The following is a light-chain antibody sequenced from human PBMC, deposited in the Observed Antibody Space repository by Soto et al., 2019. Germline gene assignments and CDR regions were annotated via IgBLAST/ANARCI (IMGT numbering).Light chain of an antibody. CDR2: GAS. Sequence: EIVMTQSPATLSVSPGERATLSCRASQSVSSNLAWYQQKPGQAPRLLIYGASTRATDIPARFSGSGSGTEFTRTISSLQSEEFAVYYCQQYNNWPPWTFGQGTKVEIK. J-gene: IGKJ1*01. CDR1: QSVSSN. CDR3: QQYNNWPPWT. V-gene: IGKV3-15*01.